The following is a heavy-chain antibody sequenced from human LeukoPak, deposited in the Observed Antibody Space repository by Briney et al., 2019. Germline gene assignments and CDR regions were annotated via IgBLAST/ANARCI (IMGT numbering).Heavy chain of an antibody. CDR3: ARLRRFYCFDY. CDR1: GGSISSSSYY. D-gene: IGHD3-3*01. Sequence: SETLSLTCTVSGGSISSSSYYWGWIRQPPGKGLEWIGSLYYSGSTYYNPSLRSRVTLSVDTSKNQFSLKLSSVTAADTAVYYCARLRRFYCFDYWGQGTLVTVSS. V-gene: IGHV4-39*01. J-gene: IGHJ4*02. CDR2: LYYSGST.